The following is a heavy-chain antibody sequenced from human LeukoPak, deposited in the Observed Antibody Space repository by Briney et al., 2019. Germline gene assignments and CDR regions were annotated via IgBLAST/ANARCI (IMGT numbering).Heavy chain of an antibody. D-gene: IGHD4-17*01. J-gene: IGHJ6*04. V-gene: IGHV4-30-2*01. CDR1: GGSISSGGYS. Sequence: SETLSLTCAVSGGSISSGGYSWSWIRQPPGKGQEWIGYIYHSGSTYYNPSLKSRVTISVDRSKNQFSLKLSSVTAADTAVYYCARGYGRGGYYYYYGMDVWGKGTTVTVSS. CDR2: IYHSGST. CDR3: ARGYGRGGYYYYYGMDV.